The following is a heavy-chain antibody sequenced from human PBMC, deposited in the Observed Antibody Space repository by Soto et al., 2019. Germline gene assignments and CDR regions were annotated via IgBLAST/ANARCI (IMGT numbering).Heavy chain of an antibody. CDR2: INHSGST. J-gene: IGHJ5*01. Sequence: SETLSLTCAVYGGSSSGYYWSWIRQPPGKELEWIGEINHSGSTNYNPSLKSRVTISVDTSKNQFSLKLSSVTAADTAVYYCARGGIRRTIFGVVIITKGTFDFWGQGTLVTVSS. CDR1: GGSSSGYY. CDR3: ARGGIRRTIFGVVIITKGTFDF. D-gene: IGHD3-3*01. V-gene: IGHV4-34*01.